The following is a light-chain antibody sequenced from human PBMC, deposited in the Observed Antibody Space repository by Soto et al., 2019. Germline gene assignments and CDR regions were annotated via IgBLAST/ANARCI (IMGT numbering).Light chain of an antibody. Sequence: VMTESPSTLSVSAAETATLSCRVSQSVSSNLAWYQQKPAQAPRLIIYGASTRATGSPARFSGSVSGTEFTLTISSLQSEDFAVYYCQQYNNWPLTFGGGTKVDIK. V-gene: IGKV3-15*01. CDR3: QQYNNWPLT. J-gene: IGKJ4*01. CDR1: QSVSSN. CDR2: GAS.